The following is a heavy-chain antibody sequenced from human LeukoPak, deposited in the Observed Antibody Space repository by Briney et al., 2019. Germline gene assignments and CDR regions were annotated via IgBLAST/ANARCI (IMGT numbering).Heavy chain of an antibody. Sequence: ASVKVSCKASGGTFTSYGISWVRQAPGQGLEWMGWISAYNGNTNYAQKLQGRVTMTTDTSTSTAYMELRSLRSDDTAVYYCARDSGYGYSSSWYKDFDYWGQGTLVTVSS. CDR3: ARDSGYGYSSSWYKDFDY. D-gene: IGHD6-13*01. J-gene: IGHJ4*02. CDR1: GGTFTSYG. CDR2: ISAYNGNT. V-gene: IGHV1-18*01.